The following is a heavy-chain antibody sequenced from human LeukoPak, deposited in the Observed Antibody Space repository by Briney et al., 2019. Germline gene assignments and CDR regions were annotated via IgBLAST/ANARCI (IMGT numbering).Heavy chain of an antibody. Sequence: KPGESLKISCKGSGYSFPDYCIGWVRQPPGKGLEWMGIIYPGDSDTRYSPSFQGQVTISADKSISTAYLQWSSLKASDTAMYYCARPDQLRWFGGPRRPYYYGMDVCGQATTVTVSS. J-gene: IGHJ6*01. CDR3: ARPDQLRWFGGPRRPYYYGMDV. CDR2: IYPGDSDT. D-gene: IGHD3-10*01. CDR1: GYSFPDYC. V-gene: IGHV5-51*01.